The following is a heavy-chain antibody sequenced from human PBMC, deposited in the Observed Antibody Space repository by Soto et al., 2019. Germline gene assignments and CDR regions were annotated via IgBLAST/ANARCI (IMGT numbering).Heavy chain of an antibody. CDR1: FTSYD. V-gene: IGHV1-8*01. D-gene: IGHD6-19*01. CDR2: MNPNSGDT. Sequence: VQLVQSGAEVKKPGASVKVSCTFTSYDINWVRQAAGQGLEWMAWMNPNSGDTRFAQKFQGRVTMTRDTSKFTAYMELSNLRSEDTAVYYCARGPGSSDWRFSYYYMGVW. CDR3: ARGPGSSDWRFSYYYMGV. J-gene: IGHJ6*03.